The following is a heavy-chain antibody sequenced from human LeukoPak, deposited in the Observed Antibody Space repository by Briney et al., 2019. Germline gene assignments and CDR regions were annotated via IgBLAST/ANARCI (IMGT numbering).Heavy chain of an antibody. D-gene: IGHD6-13*01. J-gene: IGHJ4*02. CDR1: GLTFSNHW. Sequence: PGGSLRLSCAASGLTFSNHWMSWVRQAPGKGLEWVANIKEDGSEKYYVDSVKGRFTISRDNARNSLYLQMNSLRAEDTAVYYCASGRQLGYWGQGTLVTVSS. V-gene: IGHV3-7*01. CDR3: ASGRQLGY. CDR2: IKEDGSEK.